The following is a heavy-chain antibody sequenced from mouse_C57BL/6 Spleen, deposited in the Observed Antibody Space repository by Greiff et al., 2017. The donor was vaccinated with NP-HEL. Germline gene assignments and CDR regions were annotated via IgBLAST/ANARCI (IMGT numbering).Heavy chain of an antibody. D-gene: IGHD1-1*01. Sequence: QVQLKQSGPELVKPGASVKISCKASGYAFSSSWMNWVKQRPGKGLEWIGRIYPGDGDTNYNGKFKGKATLTADKSSSTAYMQLSSLTSEDSAVYFCARSTVEAYWGQGTLVTVSA. CDR1: GYAFSSSW. CDR2: IYPGDGDT. J-gene: IGHJ3*01. V-gene: IGHV1-82*01. CDR3: ARSTVEAY.